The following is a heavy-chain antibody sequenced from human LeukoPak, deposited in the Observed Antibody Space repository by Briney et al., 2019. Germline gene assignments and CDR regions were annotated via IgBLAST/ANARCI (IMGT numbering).Heavy chain of an antibody. CDR3: ARQKESTGWYGLDY. Sequence: SETLSLTCTVSGGSISSYYWRWLRQPPGKGLEWIGYIYDSASTNYNPSLKSPVTISVDTSKNQFSLKLSSVSAADTAVYYCARQKESTGWYGLDYWGRGTLVTVSS. D-gene: IGHD6-19*01. J-gene: IGHJ4*02. V-gene: IGHV4-59*08. CDR1: GGSISSYY. CDR2: IYDSAST.